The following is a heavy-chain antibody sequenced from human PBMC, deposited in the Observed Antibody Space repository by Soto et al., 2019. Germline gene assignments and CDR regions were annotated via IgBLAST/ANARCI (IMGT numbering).Heavy chain of an antibody. CDR3: MRGTKGGSPPL. V-gene: IGHV3-48*02. D-gene: IGHD1-7*01. CDR1: RFVFSNYS. Sequence: SLRLSCAGSRFVFSNYSMNWVRQTPGRGLEWVAYINSGSTNTYHAASVRGRFTISRDNARNSLYLQLNSLKDEDTAIYYCMRGTKGGSPPLWGRGTLVTVSS. J-gene: IGHJ4*02. CDR2: INSGSTNT.